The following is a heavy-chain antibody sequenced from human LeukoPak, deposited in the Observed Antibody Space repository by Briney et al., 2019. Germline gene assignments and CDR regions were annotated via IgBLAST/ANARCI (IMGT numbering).Heavy chain of an antibody. CDR3: ARGGSSGWYIDY. Sequence: GGSLRLSCAASEFTFSDYYMSWIRQAPGKGLEWVSYISYSGDTMYYADSVKGRFTVSRDNAKNSLYLQMNSLRAEDTAVYYCARGGSSGWYIDYWGQGTLVTVSS. D-gene: IGHD6-19*01. J-gene: IGHJ4*02. CDR1: EFTFSDYY. CDR2: ISYSGDTM. V-gene: IGHV3-11*01.